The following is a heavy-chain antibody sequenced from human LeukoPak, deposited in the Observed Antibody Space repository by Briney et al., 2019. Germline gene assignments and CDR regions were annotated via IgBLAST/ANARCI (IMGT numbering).Heavy chain of an antibody. Sequence: GGSLRLSCTASGVTLSNYAMHWVRQAPGKGLDWVAFLRYDGSTAFYEDSVKGRFTISRDSSKNTLYLQMNSLTPADTAIYYCAKDPYGGTYPSYFDYWGQGTLVTVSS. CDR3: AKDPYGGTYPSYFDY. CDR2: LRYDGSTA. D-gene: IGHD1-26*01. V-gene: IGHV3-30*02. J-gene: IGHJ4*02. CDR1: GVTLSNYA.